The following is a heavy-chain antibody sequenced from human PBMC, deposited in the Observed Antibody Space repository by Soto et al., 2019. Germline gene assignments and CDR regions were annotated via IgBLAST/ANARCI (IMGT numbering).Heavy chain of an antibody. CDR1: GGSMNIGSHC. CDR3: ARGFFGYDASIYPSPDNWFDP. CDR2: VYYSGTT. J-gene: IGHJ5*02. V-gene: IGHV4-30-2*06. Sequence: SETLSLTCSVSGGSMNIGSHCWNWIRQSPGKGLEWIGLVYYSGTTYYNPALNSRVTISVDRAKSQFSLLLRSVTVADTAVYFCARGFFGYDASIYPSPDNWFDPWSQGTLVTVSS. D-gene: IGHD3-3*02.